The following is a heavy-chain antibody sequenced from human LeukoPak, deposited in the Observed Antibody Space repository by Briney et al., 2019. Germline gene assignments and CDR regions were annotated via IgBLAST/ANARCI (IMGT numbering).Heavy chain of an antibody. CDR2: ISYTGST. J-gene: IGHJ4*02. D-gene: IGHD3-10*01. V-gene: IGHV4-59*01. CDR1: GGSISGYF. Sequence: SETLSLPCTVFGGSISGYFWSWFRQPPGKGLDWIGYISYTGSTNYNPSLKSRVTISVDTSKNQFYLKLSSVTAADAAVYYCERAYASGSGTFGYWGRGSLVTVSS. CDR3: ERAYASGSGTFGY.